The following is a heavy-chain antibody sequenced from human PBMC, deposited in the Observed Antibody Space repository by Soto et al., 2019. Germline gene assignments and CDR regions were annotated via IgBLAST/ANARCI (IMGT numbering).Heavy chain of an antibody. Sequence: PGGSLRLSCAASGFTFSSYAMSWVRQAPGKGLEWVSGSSSSGGSTYYADSVKGRFIISRDNSKNTLFLRMNRPRVEDTAVYYCLRPAPRGRHYFYFGMDVWRQGTTVTVSS. V-gene: IGHV3-23*01. CDR1: GFTFSSYA. J-gene: IGHJ6*02. CDR3: LRPAPRGRHYFYFGMDV. D-gene: IGHD3-10*01. CDR2: SSSSGGST.